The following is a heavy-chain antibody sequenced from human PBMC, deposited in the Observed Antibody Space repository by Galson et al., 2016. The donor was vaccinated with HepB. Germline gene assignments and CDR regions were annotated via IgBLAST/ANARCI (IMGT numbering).Heavy chain of an antibody. J-gene: IGHJ4*02. D-gene: IGHD1-26*01. CDR1: GFTFSNYA. V-gene: IGHV3-30-3*01. Sequence: PLRLSCAVSGFTFSNYAMHWVRQAPGKGLEWVAVTDGTNKYYADSVKGRFTISRDDSKSTLYLQMDRLRAEDTAVYYCATDPIVGVPDYFDYWGQGTLVTVSS. CDR3: ATDPIVGVPDYFDY. CDR2: TDGTNK.